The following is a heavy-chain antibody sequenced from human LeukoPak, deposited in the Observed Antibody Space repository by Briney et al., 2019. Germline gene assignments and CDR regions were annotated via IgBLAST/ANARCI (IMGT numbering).Heavy chain of an antibody. J-gene: IGHJ4*02. Sequence: HPGGSLRLSCAASGFTFSSYAMSWVRQAPGKGLEWVSAISGSGGSTYYADSVKGRFTISRDNAKNSLYLQMNSLRAEDTAVYYCARDPPYDYGDYSPDYWGQGTLVTVSS. CDR2: ISGSGGST. CDR3: ARDPPYDYGDYSPDY. V-gene: IGHV3-23*01. D-gene: IGHD4-17*01. CDR1: GFTFSSYA.